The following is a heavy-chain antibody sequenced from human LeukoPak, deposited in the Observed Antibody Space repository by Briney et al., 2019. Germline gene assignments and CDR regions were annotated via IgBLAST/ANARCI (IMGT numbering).Heavy chain of an antibody. Sequence: GGSLRLSCAASGFTFSSYVMTWVRQASGKGLDWVSGISGSGGSTYYADSVKGRFTISRDNSKNTLYLHMNSLRAEDTAVYYCARDGSGHDSGKFDYWGQGTLVTVSS. CDR3: ARDGSGHDSGKFDY. V-gene: IGHV3-23*01. D-gene: IGHD5-12*01. CDR2: ISGSGGST. CDR1: GFTFSSYV. J-gene: IGHJ4*02.